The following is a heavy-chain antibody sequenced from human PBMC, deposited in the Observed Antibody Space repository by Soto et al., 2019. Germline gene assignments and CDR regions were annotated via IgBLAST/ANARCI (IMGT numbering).Heavy chain of an antibody. CDR3: AKSVVPSALRGVDY. CDR1: GFTFSSYA. CDR2: ISDSGGRT. Sequence: GGFLRLSCAASGFTFSSYAMSWIRQAPGKGLEWVSTISDSGGRTYSADSVKGRFTISRDNSKNTLSLQMNSLRAEDTAVYYCAKSVVPSALRGVDYWGQGTLVTVSS. V-gene: IGHV3-23*01. D-gene: IGHD2-2*01. J-gene: IGHJ4*02.